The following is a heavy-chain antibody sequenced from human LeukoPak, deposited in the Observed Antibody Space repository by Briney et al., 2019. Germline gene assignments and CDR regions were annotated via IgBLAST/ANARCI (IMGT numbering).Heavy chain of an antibody. CDR2: IIPIFGTA. CDR3: ARDSVKWLRLRGGGQPPS. J-gene: IGHJ5*02. V-gene: IGHV1-69*13. Sequence: GASVKVSCKASRGTFSSYGISWVRQAPGQGLEWMGGIIPIFGTANYAQKFQGRVTITADQSTSTAYMELSSLRSEDTAVYYCARDSVKWLRLRGGGQPPSWGQGTLVTVSS. CDR1: RGTFSSYG. D-gene: IGHD5-12*01.